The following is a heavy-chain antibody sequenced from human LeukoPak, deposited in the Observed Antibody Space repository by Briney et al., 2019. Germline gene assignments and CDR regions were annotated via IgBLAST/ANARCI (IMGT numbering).Heavy chain of an antibody. Sequence: GRSLRLSCAASGFTFSNYAIHWVRQPPGKGLEWVAFISYDGINTYYADSVKGRFTISRDNSKNTLYLQMNSLRAEDTAVYYCAGGASRHYYYYAMDAWGQGTTLTVSS. CDR3: AGGASRHYYYYAMDA. J-gene: IGHJ6*02. CDR1: GFTFSNYA. CDR2: ISYDGINT. D-gene: IGHD6-6*01. V-gene: IGHV3-30*04.